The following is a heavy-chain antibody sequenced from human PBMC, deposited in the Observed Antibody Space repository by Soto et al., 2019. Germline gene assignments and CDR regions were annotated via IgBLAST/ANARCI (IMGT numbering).Heavy chain of an antibody. CDR1: GGPIKTGDYY. CDR3: ARAGFSYGHLLF. CDR2: DFYSGAT. D-gene: IGHD3-10*01. J-gene: IGHJ4*02. Sequence: SETLSLTCNVSGGPIKTGDYYWNWIRQPPGKGLEWIGYDFYSGATNYSPPLKRRAAISMDTSKNQFSLSLTSVTAADTAVYYCARAGFSYGHLLFWGQGIRVTVSS. V-gene: IGHV4-30-4*01.